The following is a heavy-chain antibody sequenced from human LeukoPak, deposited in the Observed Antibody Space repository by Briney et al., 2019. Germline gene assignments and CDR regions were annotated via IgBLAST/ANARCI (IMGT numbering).Heavy chain of an antibody. Sequence: PGGSLRLSCAASGFTFSSYAMSWVRQAPGKGLEWVSAISGSGGSTYYADSVKGRFTISRDDSKNTLYLQMNSLRAEDTAVYYCAKALGYCSGGSCYYAPYVVTASAFDIWGQGTMVTVSS. V-gene: IGHV3-23*01. D-gene: IGHD2-15*01. CDR3: AKALGYCSGGSCYYAPYVVTASAFDI. CDR1: GFTFSSYA. CDR2: ISGSGGST. J-gene: IGHJ3*02.